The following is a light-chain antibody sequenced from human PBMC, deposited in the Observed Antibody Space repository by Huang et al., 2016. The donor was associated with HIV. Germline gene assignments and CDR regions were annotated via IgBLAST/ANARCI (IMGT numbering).Light chain of an antibody. CDR3: QQYNNWPHT. J-gene: IGKJ2*01. Sequence: EIVMTQSPATLSVSPGERATLSCRASQRVSSNLAWYQQNPGQAPRLLIYGASTRATGIPARFSGTGSGTEFTLTISSLQSEDFAVYNCQQYNNWPHTFGQGTKLEIK. CDR2: GAS. V-gene: IGKV3-15*01. CDR1: QRVSSN.